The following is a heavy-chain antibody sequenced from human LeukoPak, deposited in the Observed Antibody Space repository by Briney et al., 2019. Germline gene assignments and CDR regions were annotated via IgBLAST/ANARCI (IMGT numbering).Heavy chain of an antibody. CDR2: INAGNGNT. V-gene: IGHV1-3*01. CDR3: ARDPKDYYDSSGYFYYYGMDV. Sequence: ASVKVSCKASGYTFTSYAMHWVRQAPGQRLEWMGWINAGNGNTKYSQKFQGRVTITRDTSASTAYMELSSLRSEDTAVYYCARDPKDYYDSSGYFYYYGMDVWGQGTTVTVSS. J-gene: IGHJ6*02. D-gene: IGHD3-22*01. CDR1: GYTFTSYA.